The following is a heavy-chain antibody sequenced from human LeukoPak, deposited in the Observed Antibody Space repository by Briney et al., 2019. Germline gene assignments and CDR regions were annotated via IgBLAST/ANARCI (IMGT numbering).Heavy chain of an antibody. Sequence: SVKVSCKASGGTFSSYAISWVRQAPGQGLEWMGRIIPILGIANYAQKFQGRVTIAADKSTSTAYMELSSLRSEDTAVYYCAAVLTGASYYYYYGMDVWGQGTTVTVSS. J-gene: IGHJ6*02. V-gene: IGHV1-69*04. CDR2: IIPILGIA. D-gene: IGHD3-9*01. CDR1: GGTFSSYA. CDR3: AAVLTGASYYYYYGMDV.